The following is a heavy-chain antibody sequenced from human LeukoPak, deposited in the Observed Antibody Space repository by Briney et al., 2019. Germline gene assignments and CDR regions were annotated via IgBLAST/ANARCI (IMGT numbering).Heavy chain of an antibody. Sequence: SETLSLTCAVYGGSFSGYYWSWIRQPPGKGLEWIGEINHSGSTNYNPSLKSRVTISVDTSKNQFSLKLSSVTAADTAVYYCARGRVIEGGIVGALDYWGQGTLVTVSS. V-gene: IGHV4-34*01. D-gene: IGHD1-26*01. CDR2: INHSGST. CDR1: GGSFSGYY. J-gene: IGHJ4*02. CDR3: ARGRVIEGGIVGALDY.